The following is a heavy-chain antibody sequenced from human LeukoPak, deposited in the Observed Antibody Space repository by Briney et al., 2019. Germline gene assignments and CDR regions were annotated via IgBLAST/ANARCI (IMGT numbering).Heavy chain of an antibody. Sequence: GGSLRLSCTASGFTFRNNWMHWVRQAPGKGLIWVSRINLDGTETTYADSVKGRFTISRDNAKNTLYLQMNSLRAEDTAVYYCARGSVVALPQIDYWGQGTLVTVSS. J-gene: IGHJ4*02. CDR2: INLDGTET. D-gene: IGHD3-22*01. V-gene: IGHV3-74*01. CDR3: ARGSVVALPQIDY. CDR1: GFTFRNNW.